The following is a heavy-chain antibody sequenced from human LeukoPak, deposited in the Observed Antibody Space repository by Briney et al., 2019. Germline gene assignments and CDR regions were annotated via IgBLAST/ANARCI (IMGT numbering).Heavy chain of an antibody. CDR2: IYYSGST. CDR3: ARGGYSSGCDY. CDR1: GGSISSYW. Sequence: PSETLSLTCTVSGGSISSYWWSWIRQPPGKGLEWIGYIYYSGSTNYNPSLKSRVTISVDTSKNQFSLKLSSVTAADTAVYYCARGGYSSGCDYWGQGTLVTVSS. D-gene: IGHD6-19*01. J-gene: IGHJ4*02. V-gene: IGHV4-59*01.